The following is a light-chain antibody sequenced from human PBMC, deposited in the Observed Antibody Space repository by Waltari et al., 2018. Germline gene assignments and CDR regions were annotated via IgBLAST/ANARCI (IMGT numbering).Light chain of an antibody. Sequence: QSALTQPASVSGSPGQSITISCTGTSSDVGGYNYVSWYQQHPGNAPKPIIYEVSNRPSGVSNRYSGSKSGNTASLTISGLQAEDEADYYCSSYTSSSTLVFGGGTKLTVL. CDR2: EVS. CDR3: SSYTSSSTLV. V-gene: IGLV2-14*01. J-gene: IGLJ2*01. CDR1: SSDVGGYNY.